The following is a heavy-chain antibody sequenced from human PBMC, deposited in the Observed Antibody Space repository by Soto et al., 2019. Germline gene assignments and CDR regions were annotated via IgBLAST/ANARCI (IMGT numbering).Heavy chain of an antibody. CDR3: ARHDRYDISTGYTYYDYGMDV. CDR2: ICHGDSDT. D-gene: IGHD3-9*01. J-gene: IGHJ6*02. V-gene: IGHV5-51*01. Sequence: GESLKISCKGSGYSFTSYWIGWVRQMPGKGLEWMGIICHGDSDTRYSPSFQGQVTISADKSLSTAYLQWSSLKASDTAMYYCARHDRYDISTGYTYYDYGMDVWGQGTTVTVSS. CDR1: GYSFTSYW.